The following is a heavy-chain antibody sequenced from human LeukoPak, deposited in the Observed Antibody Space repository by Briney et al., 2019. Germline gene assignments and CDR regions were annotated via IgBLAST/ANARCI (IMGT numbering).Heavy chain of an antibody. Sequence: ASVKVSCKVSGGTFSSYGISWVRQAPGQGLEWMGGIIPMFGRTAYAQKFQGRITISADESTTTVYMEVNSLTSEDTAVYYCAREMGSLERWGQRTLVVVSS. V-gene: IGHV1-69*01. CDR1: GGTFSSYG. CDR3: AREMGSLER. J-gene: IGHJ4*02. CDR2: IIPMFGRT. D-gene: IGHD3-10*01.